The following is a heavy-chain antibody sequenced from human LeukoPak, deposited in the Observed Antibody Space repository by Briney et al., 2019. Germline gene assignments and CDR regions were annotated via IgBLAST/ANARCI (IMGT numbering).Heavy chain of an antibody. CDR3: ARDRCSSTSCYTGY. D-gene: IGHD2-2*02. CDR1: GYTFTSYD. J-gene: IGHJ4*02. Sequence: GASVKVSCKASGYTFTSYDINWVRQATGQGLEWMGRIIPILGIANYAQKFQGRVTITADKSTSTAYMELSSLRSEDTAVYYCARDRCSSTSCYTGYWGQGTLVTVSS. V-gene: IGHV1-69*04. CDR2: IIPILGIA.